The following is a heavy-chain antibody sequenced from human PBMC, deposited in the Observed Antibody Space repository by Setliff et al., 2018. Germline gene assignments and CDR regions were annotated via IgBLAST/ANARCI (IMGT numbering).Heavy chain of an antibody. D-gene: IGHD3-3*01. CDR3: ARMTGFLYMDV. CDR1: GGSFSGSYY. J-gene: IGHJ6*04. CDR2: IYTSWST. Sequence: SEPLSPTCAAYGGSFSGSYYWSFIRQPAGKGLEWIGQIYTSWSTNYIPSRRSRVSISLDTSKSQFFLKLNSVTAADTAVYYCARMTGFLYMDVWGKGTPVTVSS. V-gene: IGHV4-61*09.